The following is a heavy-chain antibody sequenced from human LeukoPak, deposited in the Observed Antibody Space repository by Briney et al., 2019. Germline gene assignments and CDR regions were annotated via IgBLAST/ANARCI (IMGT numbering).Heavy chain of an antibody. CDR2: IQYDGRNK. Sequence: GGSLRLSCAASGFTFSCYAMLWVRQAPGKGLEWVAFIQYDGRNKCCADSVKGRFTVSRDNSKNTLYLQMNNLRVEDTAIYYCAKDKNDSGDYSSMDVWGKGTTVTVSS. D-gene: IGHD4-17*01. CDR3: AKDKNDSGDYSSMDV. CDR1: GFTFSCYA. J-gene: IGHJ6*03. V-gene: IGHV3-30*02.